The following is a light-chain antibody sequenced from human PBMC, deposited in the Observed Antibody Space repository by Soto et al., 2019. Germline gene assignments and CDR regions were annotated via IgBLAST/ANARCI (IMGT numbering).Light chain of an antibody. Sequence: IVMTRSPATLSVSPGERGTLSCRASQNVNTNLAWYQQRPGQVPKLLIYGASTRATAIPARFSGSGSGTEFTLTITSLQSEDFAVYYCQQYNNWPPWTFGQGTKVDI. V-gene: IGKV3-15*01. CDR2: GAS. J-gene: IGKJ1*01. CDR3: QQYNNWPPWT. CDR1: QNVNTN.